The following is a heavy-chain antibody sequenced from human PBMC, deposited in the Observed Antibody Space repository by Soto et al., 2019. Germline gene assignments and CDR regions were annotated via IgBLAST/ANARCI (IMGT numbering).Heavy chain of an antibody. D-gene: IGHD2-15*01. J-gene: IGHJ5*02. Sequence: QEQLVQSGAEVKKPGASVKVSCKTSGYTFTDYDINWVRQATGQGLEWIGWMNPNSGETGYAQKFQGRVTMTRSACLSTAYLKLSSLRSEDTSVYYCARVAVAARPRWYNWFDPWGQGTLVTVSS. V-gene: IGHV1-8*01. CDR2: MNPNSGET. CDR3: ARVAVAARPRWYNWFDP. CDR1: GYTFTDYD.